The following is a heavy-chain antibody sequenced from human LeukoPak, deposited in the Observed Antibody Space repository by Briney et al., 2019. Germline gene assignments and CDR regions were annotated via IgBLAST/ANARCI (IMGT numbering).Heavy chain of an antibody. D-gene: IGHD3-9*01. J-gene: IGHJ4*02. Sequence: GGSLRLSCAASGFTFSDYLMTWVRQAPGKGLEWVADIKADGSEKYYADSVRGRFTIIRDNAKNSLYLQMNSLRAEDTAVYYCARDHPYYDISGPRFDYWGQGTRVTVSS. V-gene: IGHV3-7*01. CDR1: GFTFSDYL. CDR3: ARDHPYYDISGPRFDY. CDR2: IKADGSEK.